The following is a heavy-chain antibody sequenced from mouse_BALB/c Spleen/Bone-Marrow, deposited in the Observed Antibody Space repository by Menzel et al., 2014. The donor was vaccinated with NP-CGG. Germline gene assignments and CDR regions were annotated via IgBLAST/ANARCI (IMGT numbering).Heavy chain of an antibody. J-gene: IGHJ4*01. V-gene: IGHV1-15*01. D-gene: IGHD2-1*01. CDR3: TRSLYGNYVMDF. CDR2: IDPETGGT. Sequence: VQLQQSGAELVRPGASVALSCKASGYTFPDYEMHWVKQTPVHGLEWIGAIDPETGGTAYNQKFKGKATLTADKSSSTAYMELRSLTSEDSAVYYCTRSLYGNYVMDFWGQGTSLTVSS. CDR1: GYTFPDYE.